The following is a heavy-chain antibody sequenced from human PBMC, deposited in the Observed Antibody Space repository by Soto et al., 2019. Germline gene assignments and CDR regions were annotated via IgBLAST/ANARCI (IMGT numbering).Heavy chain of an antibody. Sequence: PGGPLRLSCAASGLTFSNAWTNWTRQAPRKKLEWDGRIKSKTDCGTTDYAAPVKGRFTISRDDSKNTLYLQMNSLKTEDTAVYYCTTERSWSGYYDYYYYGMDVWGQGTTVTVSS. CDR1: GLTFSNAW. CDR3: TTERSWSGYYDYYYYGMDV. CDR2: IKSKTDCGTT. D-gene: IGHD3-3*01. J-gene: IGHJ6*02. V-gene: IGHV3-15*07.